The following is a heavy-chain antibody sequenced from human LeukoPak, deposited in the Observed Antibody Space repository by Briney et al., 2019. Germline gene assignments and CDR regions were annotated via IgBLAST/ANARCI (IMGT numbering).Heavy chain of an antibody. D-gene: IGHD5-18*01. Sequence: GASVKVSCKASGYTFTSYGISWVRQAPGQGLEWMGWISAYNGNTNYAQKLQGRVTMTTDTSTSTAYMELRSLRSEDTAVYYCARDVDTATPEGYFDYWGQGTLVTVSS. CDR1: GYTFTSYG. J-gene: IGHJ4*02. CDR3: ARDVDTATPEGYFDY. V-gene: IGHV1-18*01. CDR2: ISAYNGNT.